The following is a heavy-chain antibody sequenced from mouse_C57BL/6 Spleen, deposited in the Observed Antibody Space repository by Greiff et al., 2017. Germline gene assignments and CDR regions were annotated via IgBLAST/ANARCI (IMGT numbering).Heavy chain of an antibody. Sequence: EVMLVESEGGLVQPGSSMKLSCTASGFTFSDYYMAWVRQVPEKGLEWVANINYDGSSTYYLDSLKSRFIISRDIAKNILYLQMSSLKSEDTATYYCARVSGSSSWFAYWGQGTLVSVSA. CDR2: INYDGSST. D-gene: IGHD1-1*01. V-gene: IGHV5-16*01. J-gene: IGHJ3*01. CDR1: GFTFSDYY. CDR3: ARVSGSSSWFAY.